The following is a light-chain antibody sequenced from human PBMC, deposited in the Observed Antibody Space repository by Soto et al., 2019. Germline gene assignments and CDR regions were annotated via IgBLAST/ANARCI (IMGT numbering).Light chain of an antibody. J-gene: IGLJ2*01. CDR1: SSNIGSST. V-gene: IGLV1-44*01. CDR2: GND. Sequence: QAVVTQPPSASGTPGHRVTISCSGTSSNIGSSTVNWYQHLPGTAPKLLIYGNDQRPSGVPDRFSGSKSGTSVFLAISGLQSEDEADYYCTAWDASLSAVVFGGGTKLTVL. CDR3: TAWDASLSAVV.